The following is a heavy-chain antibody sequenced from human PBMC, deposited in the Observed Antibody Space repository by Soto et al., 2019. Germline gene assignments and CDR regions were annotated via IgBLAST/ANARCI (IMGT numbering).Heavy chain of an antibody. Sequence: QVQLVQSGAEVKKPGSSVKVSCKASGDTFTIFAISWVRQAPGQGLEWMGGIIPTIGTTNYAQRFQGRITITGDESTGTAYMELRRLTSEDTAVFYCARALGSGYEPGDYWGQGTLVTVSS. J-gene: IGHJ4*02. CDR3: ARALGSGYEPGDY. CDR1: GDTFTIFA. CDR2: IIPTIGTT. V-gene: IGHV1-69*12. D-gene: IGHD5-12*01.